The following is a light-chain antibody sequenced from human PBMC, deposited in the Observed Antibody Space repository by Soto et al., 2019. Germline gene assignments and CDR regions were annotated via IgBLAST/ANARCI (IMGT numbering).Light chain of an antibody. Sequence: DIQMTQSPSSLSASIGDRVTITCRASQNIRTYLNWYQQKPGKAPDLLVFAASNLQTGVPSRFSGGGSETDFTLTISSLQPEDFATYYCQQTYSVLPYTFGQGTKLEIK. CDR1: QNIRTY. J-gene: IGKJ2*01. CDR3: QQTYSVLPYT. CDR2: AAS. V-gene: IGKV1-39*01.